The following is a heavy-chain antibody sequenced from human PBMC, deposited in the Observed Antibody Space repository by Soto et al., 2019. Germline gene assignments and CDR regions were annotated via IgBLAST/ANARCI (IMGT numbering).Heavy chain of an antibody. V-gene: IGHV3-23*01. CDR3: AKDSFINLRGYHSY. D-gene: IGHD5-12*01. Sequence: GGALRLSCAASGCTLSTYAMIWGRQAPGKGLEWVSAISGSGDSTYYADSVKGRFTISRDNSKNTLYLQMSSLRAEDTAIYYCAKDSFINLRGYHSYSGQGTLVTASS. CDR2: ISGSGDST. J-gene: IGHJ1*01. CDR1: GCTLSTYA.